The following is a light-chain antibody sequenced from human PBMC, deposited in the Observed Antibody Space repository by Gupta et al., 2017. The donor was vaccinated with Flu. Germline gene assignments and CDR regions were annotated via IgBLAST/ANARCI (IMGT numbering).Light chain of an antibody. J-gene: IGKJ1*01. Sequence: IVLTQSSGTLSLSPGERATLSCRASQSVSSSYLAWYQQKPGQAPRLLIYGASSRATGIPDRFSGSGSGTDFTLTISRLEPEDFAVYYCQQYGSSPPVTFGQGTKVEIK. CDR1: QSVSSSY. CDR2: GAS. CDR3: QQYGSSPPVT. V-gene: IGKV3-20*01.